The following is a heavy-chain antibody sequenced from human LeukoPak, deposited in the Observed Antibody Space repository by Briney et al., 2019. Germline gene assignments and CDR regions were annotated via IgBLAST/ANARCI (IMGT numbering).Heavy chain of an antibody. D-gene: IGHD5-18*01. Sequence: SETLSLTCTVSGGSISSYYWSWIRQPPGKGLGWIGYIYYSGSTNYNPSLKSRVTISVDTSKNQFSLKLSSVTAADTAVYYCARSLYSYHYYYYYYMDVWGKGTTVTVSS. CDR1: GGSISSYY. J-gene: IGHJ6*03. CDR2: IYYSGST. V-gene: IGHV4-59*01. CDR3: ARSLYSYHYYYYYYMDV.